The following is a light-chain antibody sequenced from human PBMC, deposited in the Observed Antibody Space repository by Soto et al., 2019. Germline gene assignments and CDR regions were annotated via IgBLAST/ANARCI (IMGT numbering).Light chain of an antibody. CDR2: SDN. CDR3: SVWDDSLNGPV. Sequence: QSVLTQPPSASGTPGQRVTISCSGSSSNIGSNAVNWYQQLPGTAPKLFIYSDNQRPSGVPDRVSGSKSATSASLAISGLQSDDEADYFCSVWDDSLNGPVFGGGTKSPS. J-gene: IGLJ3*02. V-gene: IGLV1-44*01. CDR1: SSNIGSNA.